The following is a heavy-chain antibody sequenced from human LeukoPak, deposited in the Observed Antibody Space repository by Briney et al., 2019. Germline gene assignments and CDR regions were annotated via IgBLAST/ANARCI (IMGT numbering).Heavy chain of an antibody. CDR2: ISYSGNT. V-gene: IGHV4-39*02. Sequence: LSETLSLTCTVSAGSISSSDYYWGWIRQSPGKGLEWIGRISYSGNTYYNPSLKSRVTISVDTSKNHFSLRLSSVTAADTAVYYCARLTHSYYSDTSGYYPYYYMDVWGKGTRVTVSS. J-gene: IGHJ6*03. D-gene: IGHD3-22*01. CDR1: AGSISSSDYY. CDR3: ARLTHSYYSDTSGYYPYYYMDV.